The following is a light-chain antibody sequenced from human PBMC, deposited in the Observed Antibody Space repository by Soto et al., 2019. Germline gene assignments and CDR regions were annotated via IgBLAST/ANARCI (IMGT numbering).Light chain of an antibody. CDR2: GAS. Sequence: EMLLTQSPGTLSLSPGGRATLSCRAIQSVSSSYLAWYQQKPGQAPRLLIYGASSRATGIPDRFSGSGSGTDFTLTISRLEPEDFAVYYCQQYGSSPPITFGQGTRLEIK. V-gene: IGKV3-20*01. J-gene: IGKJ5*01. CDR3: QQYGSSPPIT. CDR1: QSVSSSY.